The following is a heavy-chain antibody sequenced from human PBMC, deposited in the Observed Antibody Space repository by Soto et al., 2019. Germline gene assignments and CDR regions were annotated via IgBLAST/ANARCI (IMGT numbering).Heavy chain of an antibody. Sequence: QVQLQESGPGLVKPSQTLSLTCTVSGGSISSGDYYWSWIRQPPGKGLEWIGYIYYSGSTYYNPSLKSRVTISVDTSKNQGSLTLSSVTAADTAVYYCARGPFYDSRAYGMDVWGQGTTVTVSS. CDR1: GGSISSGDYY. CDR3: ARGPFYDSRAYGMDV. D-gene: IGHD3-22*01. CDR2: IYYSGST. V-gene: IGHV4-30-4*01. J-gene: IGHJ6*02.